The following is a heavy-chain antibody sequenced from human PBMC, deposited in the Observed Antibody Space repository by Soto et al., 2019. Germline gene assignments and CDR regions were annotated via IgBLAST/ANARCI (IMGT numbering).Heavy chain of an antibody. CDR1: GFTFSSYA. J-gene: IGHJ3*02. CDR3: ATSSGIDDAFDI. Sequence: TGGSLRLSCAASGFTFSSYAMHWVRQAPGKGLEWVAVISYDGSNKYYADSVKGRFTISRDNSKNTLYLQMNSLRAEDTAVYYCATSSGIDDAFDIWGQGTMVTVSS. CDR2: ISYDGSNK. V-gene: IGHV3-30-3*01. D-gene: IGHD6-19*01.